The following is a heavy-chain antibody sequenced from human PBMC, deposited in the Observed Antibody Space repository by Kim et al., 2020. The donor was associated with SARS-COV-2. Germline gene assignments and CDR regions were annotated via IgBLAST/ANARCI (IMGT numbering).Heavy chain of an antibody. CDR3: ARGGTKQWLVRGYFDY. V-gene: IGHV3-30-3*01. Sequence: GGSLRLSCAASGFTFSSYAMHWVRQAPGKGLEWVAVISYDGSNKYYADSVKGRFTISRDNSKNTLYLQMNSLRAEDTAVYYCARGGTKQWLVRGYFDYWGQGTLVTVSS. D-gene: IGHD6-19*01. CDR1: GFTFSSYA. CDR2: ISYDGSNK. J-gene: IGHJ4*02.